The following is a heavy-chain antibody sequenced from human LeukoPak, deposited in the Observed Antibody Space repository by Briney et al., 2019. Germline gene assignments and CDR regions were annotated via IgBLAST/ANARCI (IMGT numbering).Heavy chain of an antibody. Sequence: ASVKVSCKASGYTFTSYGISWVRQAPGQGLEWIGWISAYNGNTNYAQKLQGRVTMTTDTSTSTAYMELRSLRSDDTAVYYCARATIVGAMGGAYFDYWGQGTLVTVSS. J-gene: IGHJ4*02. D-gene: IGHD1-26*01. CDR3: ARATIVGAMGGAYFDY. CDR1: GYTFTSYG. V-gene: IGHV1-18*01. CDR2: ISAYNGNT.